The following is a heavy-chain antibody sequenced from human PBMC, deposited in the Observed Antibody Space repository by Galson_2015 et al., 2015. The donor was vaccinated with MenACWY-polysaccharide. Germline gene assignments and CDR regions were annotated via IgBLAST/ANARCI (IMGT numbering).Heavy chain of an antibody. CDR2: IKKDGSEK. Sequence: SLRLSCAASGFKFSNYWMTWVRQAPGKGLEWVANIKKDGSEKHYVDSVKGRFTISRDNALYLQMNSLRAGDTAVYFCARGHYGMDVWGQGTPVTVSS. CDR3: ARGHYGMDV. J-gene: IGHJ6*02. V-gene: IGHV3-7*01. CDR1: GFKFSNYW.